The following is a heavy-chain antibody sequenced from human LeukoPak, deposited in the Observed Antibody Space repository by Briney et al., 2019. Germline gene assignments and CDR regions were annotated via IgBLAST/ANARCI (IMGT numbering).Heavy chain of an antibody. CDR1: GFTFDDYG. CDR3: TTDLTTGVPPSSQRDIVVVPAASFHPATIDY. Sequence: PGGSLRLSCAASGFTFDDYGMSWVRQAPGKGLEWVSGINWNGGSTGYADSVKGRFTISRDNAKNSLYLQMNSLKTEDTAVYYCTTDLTTGVPPSSQRDIVVVPAASFHPATIDYWGQGTLVTVSS. V-gene: IGHV3-20*04. CDR2: INWNGGST. D-gene: IGHD2-2*01. J-gene: IGHJ4*02.